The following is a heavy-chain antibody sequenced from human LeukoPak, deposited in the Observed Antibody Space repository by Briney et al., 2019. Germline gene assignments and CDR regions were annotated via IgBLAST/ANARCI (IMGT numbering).Heavy chain of an antibody. Sequence: GGSLRLSCAASGFTFSSYAMHWVRQAPGKGLEWVAVISYDGSNKYYADSVKGRFTISRDNSKNTLYLQMNSLRAEDTAVYYCARDRAYCGGDCYPLYYYYGMDVWGQGTTVTVSS. D-gene: IGHD2-21*02. CDR3: ARDRAYCGGDCYPLYYYYGMDV. V-gene: IGHV3-30-3*01. CDR1: GFTFSSYA. J-gene: IGHJ6*02. CDR2: ISYDGSNK.